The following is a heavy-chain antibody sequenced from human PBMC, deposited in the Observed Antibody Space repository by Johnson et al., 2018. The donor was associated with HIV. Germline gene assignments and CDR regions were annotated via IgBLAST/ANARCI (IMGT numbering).Heavy chain of an antibody. CDR3: ARGGSGSAQKGGDAFDI. Sequence: VQLVESGGGLVQPGGSLRLSCAASGFTFSSYAMSWVRQAPGKGLQWVSTVTGSDSSSYYADSVKGRFAISRDDSKNTLYLQMNSLRAEETAVYYCARGGSGSAQKGGDAFDIWGQGTMVTVSS. CDR2: VTGSDSSS. CDR1: GFTFSSYA. V-gene: IGHV3-23*04. J-gene: IGHJ3*02. D-gene: IGHD1-26*01.